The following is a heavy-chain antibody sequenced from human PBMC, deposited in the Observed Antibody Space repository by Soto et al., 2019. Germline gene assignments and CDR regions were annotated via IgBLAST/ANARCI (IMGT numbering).Heavy chain of an antibody. CDR1: GFTFNNYG. Sequence: QVQLVEAGGGVVQPGRSLRLPCAASGFTFNNYGMHWARQAPGKGLEWVSAITNDGSDKYYADSVKGRLTISRDNSKNTVFLQMSSLRAEDTAVYYCAKDQARAASHGIDWGQGTMVTVSS. CDR3: AKDQARAASHGID. D-gene: IGHD6-13*01. V-gene: IGHV3-30*18. J-gene: IGHJ3*01. CDR2: ITNDGSDK.